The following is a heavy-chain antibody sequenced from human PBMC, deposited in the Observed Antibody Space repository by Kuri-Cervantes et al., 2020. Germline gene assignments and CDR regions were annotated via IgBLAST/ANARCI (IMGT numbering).Heavy chain of an antibody. Sequence: GESLKISCAASGFTFSVYAIHWVRQAPGKGLEWVAVISSDGSNKYYADSVKGRFTISRDNSKNTLYLQMNSLRAEDTAVYYCARDTGWNYVTGLFDYWGQGTLVTVSS. V-gene: IGHV3-30*01. CDR1: GFTFSVYA. D-gene: IGHD1-7*01. CDR3: ARDTGWNYVTGLFDY. CDR2: ISSDGSNK. J-gene: IGHJ4*02.